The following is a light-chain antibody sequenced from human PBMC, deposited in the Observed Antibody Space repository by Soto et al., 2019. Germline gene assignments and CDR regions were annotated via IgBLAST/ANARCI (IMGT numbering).Light chain of an antibody. J-gene: IGLJ1*01. V-gene: IGLV2-14*01. CDR2: EVS. CDR3: SSYTSSSSYYD. CDR1: SRDVGGYNF. Sequence: QSALTQPASVSGSPGQSITISCTGTSRDVGGYNFVSWYLQNPGKVPRVIIYEVSRRPSGVSNRFSGSKSGNTASLTISGLQAEDEADYYCSSYTSSSSYYDFGTGTKLTVL.